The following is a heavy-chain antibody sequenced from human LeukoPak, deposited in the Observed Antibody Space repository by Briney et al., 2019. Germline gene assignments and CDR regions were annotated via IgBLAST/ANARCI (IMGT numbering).Heavy chain of an antibody. Sequence: PSETLSLTCTVSGDSIDSYYWNWIRQPPGRGLEWIGEINHRGSTTYNPSLESRVTISVDTSKNQFSLRLSSVTAADTAVYYCARRLLYFGDPDYWGQGTLVTVSS. V-gene: IGHV4-34*01. CDR2: INHRGST. CDR3: ARRLLYFGDPDY. D-gene: IGHD3-10*01. J-gene: IGHJ4*02. CDR1: GDSIDSYY.